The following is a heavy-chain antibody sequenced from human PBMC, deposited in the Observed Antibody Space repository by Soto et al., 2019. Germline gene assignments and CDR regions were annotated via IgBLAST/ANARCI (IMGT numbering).Heavy chain of an antibody. CDR3: ARPHSSGWYYFDF. Sequence: SVKVCCKASGYIFTSYYLHWVRQAPGQGLEWMGGIIPLYGTTIYAQRFQGRVTISADDSTNTVYMELSRLTSEDTAMYYCARPHSSGWYYFDFWGQGTQVTVSS. CDR2: IIPLYGTT. J-gene: IGHJ4*02. V-gene: IGHV1-69*13. D-gene: IGHD6-19*01. CDR1: GYIFTSYY.